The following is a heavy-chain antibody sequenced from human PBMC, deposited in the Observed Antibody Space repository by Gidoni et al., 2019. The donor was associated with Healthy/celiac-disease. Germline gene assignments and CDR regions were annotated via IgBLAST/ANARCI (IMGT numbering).Heavy chain of an antibody. CDR3: AKSPTGYYDSSGYYRWDYFDY. V-gene: IGHV3-23*04. CDR1: GFTFGSHA. D-gene: IGHD3-22*01. CDR2: ISGRGGST. Sequence: VQLVESGGGLVQPGGSLRLSCADSGFTFGSHAMSWVRQAPGKGLEWVSAISGRGGSTYSADSVKGRFTISRDNSKNTLYLQMNSLRAEDTAVYYCAKSPTGYYDSSGYYRWDYFDYWGQGTLVTVSS. J-gene: IGHJ4*02.